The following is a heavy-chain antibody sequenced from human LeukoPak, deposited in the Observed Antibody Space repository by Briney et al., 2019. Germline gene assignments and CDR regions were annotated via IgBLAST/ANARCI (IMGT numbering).Heavy chain of an antibody. CDR3: AKTSRYYDSSGYNY. Sequence: HPGGSLRLSCAASGFTFTTYWMSWVRQLPGKGLEWVANINQDGTEKYYVDSVKGRFTISRDNAKNTLYLQMNSLRAEDTAVYYRAKTSRYYDSSGYNYWGQGTLVTVSS. J-gene: IGHJ4*02. D-gene: IGHD3-22*01. CDR1: GFTFTTYW. CDR2: INQDGTEK. V-gene: IGHV3-7*03.